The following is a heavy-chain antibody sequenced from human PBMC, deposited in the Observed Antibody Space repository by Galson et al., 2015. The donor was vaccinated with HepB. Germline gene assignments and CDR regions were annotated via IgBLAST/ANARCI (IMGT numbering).Heavy chain of an antibody. J-gene: IGHJ5*02. V-gene: IGHV3-21*01. CDR1: GFTFSSYS. D-gene: IGHD2-21*01. Sequence: SLRLSCAASGFTFSSYSMNWVRQAPGKGLEWVSSISSSSSYIYYADSVKGRFTISRDNAKNSLYLQMNSLRAEDTAVYYCARGPYCGGDCYSWSWFDPWGQGTLVTVSS. CDR3: ARGPYCGGDCYSWSWFDP. CDR2: ISSSSSYI.